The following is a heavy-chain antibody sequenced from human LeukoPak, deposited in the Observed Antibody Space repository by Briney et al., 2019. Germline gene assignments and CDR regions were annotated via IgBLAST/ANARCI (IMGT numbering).Heavy chain of an antibody. CDR2: IVVGSGNT. D-gene: IGHD6-19*01. J-gene: IGHJ6*03. V-gene: IGHV1-58*02. CDR1: GFTFTSYP. Sequence: GASVKVSCKASGFTFTSYPMQWVRQARGQRREWIGWIVVGSGNTNYAQKLQERVTITRDMSTSTAYMELSSLRSEDTAVYYCARGLAVAGTVVGHYYYYYMDVWGKGTTVTISS. CDR3: ARGLAVAGTVVGHYYYYYMDV.